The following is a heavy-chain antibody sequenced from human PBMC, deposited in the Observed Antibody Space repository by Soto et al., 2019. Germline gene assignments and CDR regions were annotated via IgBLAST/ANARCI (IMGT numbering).Heavy chain of an antibody. Sequence: QVQLVESGGGVVQPGRSLRLSCAASGFTFSSYGMHWVRQAPGKGLEWVAVIWYDGSNKYYADSVKGRFTISRDNSKNTLYLQMNSLRAEATAVYYCARVGGIAVAGYFDYWGQGTLVTVSS. J-gene: IGHJ4*02. CDR3: ARVGGIAVAGYFDY. CDR1: GFTFSSYG. CDR2: IWYDGSNK. V-gene: IGHV3-33*01. D-gene: IGHD6-19*01.